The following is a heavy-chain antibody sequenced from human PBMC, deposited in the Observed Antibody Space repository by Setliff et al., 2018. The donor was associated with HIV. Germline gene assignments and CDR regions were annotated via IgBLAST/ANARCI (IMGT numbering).Heavy chain of an antibody. CDR1: RSTFNSHT. Sequence: SVKVSCKASRSTFNSHTINWVRQAPGQGLDWMGRIIPILGVVNYAQRFQGKVTITADKSTSTAYMELTSLRFDETAMYYCVRGVQSPPHYSYYYMDVWGEGTMVTVSS. V-gene: IGHV1-69*02. J-gene: IGHJ6*03. CDR2: IIPILGVV. D-gene: IGHD3-3*01. CDR3: VRGVQSPPHYSYYYMDV.